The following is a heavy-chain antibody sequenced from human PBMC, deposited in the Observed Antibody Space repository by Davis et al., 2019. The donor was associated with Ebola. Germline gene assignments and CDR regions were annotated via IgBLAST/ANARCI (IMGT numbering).Heavy chain of an antibody. D-gene: IGHD3-22*01. Sequence: PSETLSLTCAASGFTFSSYAMSWVRQAPGKGLEWVSAISGSGGSTYYADSVKGRFTISRDNSKNTLYLQMNSLRAEDTAVYYCAKDYYDSTGRYFDYWGQGTLVTVSS. CDR2: ISGSGGST. CDR1: GFTFSSYA. V-gene: IGHV3-23*01. CDR3: AKDYYDSTGRYFDY. J-gene: IGHJ4*02.